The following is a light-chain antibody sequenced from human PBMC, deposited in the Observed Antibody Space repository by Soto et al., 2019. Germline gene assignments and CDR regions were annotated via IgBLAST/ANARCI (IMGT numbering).Light chain of an antibody. Sequence: IQVTQSPSTLSASRGDRVTITCRASQSISSWLAWYQQKPGKAPKLLIYDASSLESGVPSRFSGSGSGTEFTLTISSLQPDDFATYYCQQYNSYSWTFGQGTKVDI. CDR3: QQYNSYSWT. V-gene: IGKV1-5*01. J-gene: IGKJ1*01. CDR1: QSISSW. CDR2: DAS.